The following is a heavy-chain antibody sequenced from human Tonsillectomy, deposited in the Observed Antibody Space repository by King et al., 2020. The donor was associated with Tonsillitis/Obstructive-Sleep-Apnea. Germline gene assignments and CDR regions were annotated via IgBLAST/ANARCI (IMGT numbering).Heavy chain of an antibody. CDR2: IREDGSAT. Sequence: VQLVESGGDLVQPGGSLRLSCAASGFTFRSYWMSWVRQAPGKGLEWVANIREDGSATYFVDSAKGRFTISRDNSKNSLYLQMNSLRVEDTAVYYCARDPLEPGSFYYYYMDVWGKGTTVTVSS. D-gene: IGHD3-3*01. V-gene: IGHV3-7*01. CDR1: GFTFRSYW. CDR3: ARDPLEPGSFYYYYMDV. J-gene: IGHJ6*03.